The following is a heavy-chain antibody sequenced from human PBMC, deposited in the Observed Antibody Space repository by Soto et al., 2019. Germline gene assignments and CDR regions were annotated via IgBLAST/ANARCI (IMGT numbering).Heavy chain of an antibody. Sequence: TLSLTGIVSGASSSSGGYYWSWIRQHPGKGLEWIGYIYYSGSTYYSPSLKSRVTISVDTFKNPFSLKLSSVSAADTAVYYCAIRPTDASDMWGQGTMVTVS. CDR3: AIRPTDASDM. CDR1: GASSSSGGYY. J-gene: IGHJ3*02. CDR2: IYYSGST. V-gene: IGHV4-31*03.